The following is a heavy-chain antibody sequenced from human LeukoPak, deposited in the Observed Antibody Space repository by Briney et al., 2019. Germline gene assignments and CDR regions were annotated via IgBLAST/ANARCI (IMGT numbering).Heavy chain of an antibody. CDR1: GYQFSDYY. CDR2: INPKNGET. J-gene: IGHJ1*01. V-gene: IGHV1-69-2*01. D-gene: IGHD1-26*01. Sequence: VEISCKASGYQFSDYYVHWVQQAPGKGLEWMGRINPKNGETMYEGKFLDRITISADTSTNTVDMQLSSLRSEDTAVYYCATPSGSYFGYYYYHWWGQGTLVTVSS. CDR3: ATPSGSYFGYYYYHW.